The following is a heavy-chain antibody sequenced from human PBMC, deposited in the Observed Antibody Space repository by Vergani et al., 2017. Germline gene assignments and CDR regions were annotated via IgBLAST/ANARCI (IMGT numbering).Heavy chain of an antibody. J-gene: IGHJ6*02. D-gene: IGHD3-22*01. CDR1: DGSINSRTYY. V-gene: IGHV4-39*02. Sequence: QLLLQDSGPGQVKPSETLSLTCGVSDGSINSRTYYWAWIRQPPGKGLEWIGMMFYSGTTYYNPSLKSRVTIFLDTSKSHFSLKVTSGTAADTAVYFCARGKYNSGDYYYYYGLDVWGQGTTATVSS. CDR3: ARGKYNSGDYYYYYGLDV. CDR2: MFYSGTT.